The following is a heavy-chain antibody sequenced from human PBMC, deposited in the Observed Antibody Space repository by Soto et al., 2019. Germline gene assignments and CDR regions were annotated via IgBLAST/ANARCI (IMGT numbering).Heavy chain of an antibody. Sequence: QVQLVESGGGVVQPGRSLRLSCAASGFTFSTYAMHWDRQAPGKGLAWVAIISYHGSNKYYADSVKGRFTISRDDPNNTLYLQMNSLRPEDTAVYYCARDLPQYCSAGSCYPDSWGQGTLVTVSS. CDR2: ISYHGSNK. V-gene: IGHV3-30-3*01. J-gene: IGHJ4*02. CDR3: ARDLPQYCSAGSCYPDS. D-gene: IGHD2-15*01. CDR1: GFTFSTYA.